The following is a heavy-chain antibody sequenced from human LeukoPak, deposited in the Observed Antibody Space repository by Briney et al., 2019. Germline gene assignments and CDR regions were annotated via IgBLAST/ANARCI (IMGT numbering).Heavy chain of an antibody. CDR3: ARETRGYYYDSSGPNDAFDI. Sequence: GWSLRLSCAASGFTFSSYAMSWVRQAPGKGLKWVSVIYSGGSTYYADSVKGRFTISRDNSKNTLYLQMNSLRAEDTAVYYCARETRGYYYDSSGPNDAFDIWGQGTMVTVSS. CDR1: GFTFSSYA. D-gene: IGHD3-22*01. V-gene: IGHV3-66*01. J-gene: IGHJ3*02. CDR2: IYSGGST.